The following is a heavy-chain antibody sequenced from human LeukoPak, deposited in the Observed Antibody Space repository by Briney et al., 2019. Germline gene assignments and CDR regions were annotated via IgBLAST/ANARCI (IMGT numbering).Heavy chain of an antibody. CDR3: VRDQQWLVPDY. J-gene: IGHJ4*02. Sequence: GGSLRLSCADSGFTFSSRGMSWVRQPPGKGLQWVSGISVSGAMTYYVDSVKGRLIISRDNSKNTVYLQMNSLTTEDTAVYYCVRDQQWLVPDYWGQGALVTVSS. D-gene: IGHD6-19*01. V-gene: IGHV3-23*01. CDR2: ISVSGAMT. CDR1: GFTFSSRG.